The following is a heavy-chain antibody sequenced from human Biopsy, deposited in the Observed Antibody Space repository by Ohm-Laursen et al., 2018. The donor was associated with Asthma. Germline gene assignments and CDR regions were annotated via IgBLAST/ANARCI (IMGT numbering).Heavy chain of an antibody. D-gene: IGHD6-13*01. CDR2: ISFDGIHK. CDR3: ARVAVGSSWVYFYYGRDV. J-gene: IGHJ6*02. Sequence: SLRLSCAASGFTFSSFGMHWVRQAPGKGLEWVAVISFDGIHKYYADSVKGRYTVSRDNSQNTLNLEMTSLKAEDTALYYCARVAVGSSWVYFYYGRDVWGQGTTVTVSS. CDR1: GFTFSSFG. V-gene: IGHV3-30*03.